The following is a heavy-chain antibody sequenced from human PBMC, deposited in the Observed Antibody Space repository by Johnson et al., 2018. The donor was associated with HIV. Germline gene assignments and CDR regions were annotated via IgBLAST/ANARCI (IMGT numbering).Heavy chain of an antibody. Sequence: VQLVESGGGLVQPGGSLRLSCAASGFTVSSNYMSWVRQAPGKGLEWVSVIYSGGSTYYADSVKGRFTISRDKSKNTLYRQMNSLRAEDTAVYYCARDRPGQQLVRGGAFDIWGQGTMVTVSS. D-gene: IGHD6-13*01. V-gene: IGHV3-66*02. J-gene: IGHJ3*02. CDR1: GFTVSSNY. CDR2: IYSGGST. CDR3: ARDRPGQQLVRGGAFDI.